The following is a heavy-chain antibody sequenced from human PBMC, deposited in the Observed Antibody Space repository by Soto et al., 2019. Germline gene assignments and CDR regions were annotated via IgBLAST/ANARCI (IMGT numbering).Heavy chain of an antibody. V-gene: IGHV3-11*01. D-gene: IGHD3-22*01. Sequence: PGGSLRLSCAASGFTFSDYYMSWIRQAPGKGLEWVSYISSSGSTIYYADSVKGRFTISRDNAKNSLYLQMNSLRAEDTAVYYCARDRALYYYDSRSPVPWGQGTLVTVSS. J-gene: IGHJ5*02. CDR1: GFTFSDYY. CDR3: ARDRALYYYDSRSPVP. CDR2: ISSSGSTI.